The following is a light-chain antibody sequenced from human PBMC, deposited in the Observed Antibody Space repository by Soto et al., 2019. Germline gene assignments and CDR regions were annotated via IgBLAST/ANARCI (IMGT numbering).Light chain of an antibody. CDR3: LQDYTYPRT. CDR2: AAS. V-gene: IGKV1-6*01. J-gene: IGKJ4*01. Sequence: AIEMTQSPSSLSVSVRDRVTITCRASQGIRHDLGWYQQKPGKAPELLIYAASILQSGVPSRFSGSGSGTDFTLTITSLQPEDFAIYYCLQDYTYPRTFGGGTKVDIK. CDR1: QGIRHD.